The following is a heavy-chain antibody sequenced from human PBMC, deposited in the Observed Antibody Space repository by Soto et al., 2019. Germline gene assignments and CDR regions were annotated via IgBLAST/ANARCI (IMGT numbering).Heavy chain of an antibody. CDR2: IKSKTDGGTT. Sequence: PGGSLILSCAASGFTFSNAWMSWVRQAPGKGLEWVGRIKSKTDGGTTDYAAPVKGRFTISRDDSKNTLYLQMNSLKTEDTAVYYCTTERSTYYDLWSGRSLPPLNWFDSWGQGTLVTVSS. D-gene: IGHD3-3*01. V-gene: IGHV3-15*01. J-gene: IGHJ5*01. CDR3: TTERSTYYDLWSGRSLPPLNWFDS. CDR1: GFTFSNAW.